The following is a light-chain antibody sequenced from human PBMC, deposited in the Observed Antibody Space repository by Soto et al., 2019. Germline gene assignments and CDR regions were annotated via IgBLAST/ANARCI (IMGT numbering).Light chain of an antibody. CDR3: QQYGSSLSIT. CDR2: GAS. J-gene: IGKJ5*01. Sequence: EIVLTQSPGTLSLSPGERATLSCRASQSVSSNYFAWYQQKPGQAPRLLIHGASRRATGIPDRFRGSGSGTDFTLTISRLEPEDFAVYYCQQYGSSLSITFGQGTRLEIK. CDR1: QSVSSNY. V-gene: IGKV3-20*01.